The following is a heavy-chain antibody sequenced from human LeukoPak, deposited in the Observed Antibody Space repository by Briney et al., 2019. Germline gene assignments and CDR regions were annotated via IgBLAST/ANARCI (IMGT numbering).Heavy chain of an antibody. CDR2: INPNSGGT. J-gene: IGHJ4*02. CDR3: ARDLEDTAMPTDY. V-gene: IGHV1-2*02. D-gene: IGHD5-18*01. Sequence: ASVKVSCKASGYTFTGYYMHWVRQAPGQGLEWMGWINPNSGGTNYAQKFQGRVTMTRDTSISTAYMELSRLRSDDTAVYYCARDLEDTAMPTDYWGQGTLVTVSS. CDR1: GYTFTGYY.